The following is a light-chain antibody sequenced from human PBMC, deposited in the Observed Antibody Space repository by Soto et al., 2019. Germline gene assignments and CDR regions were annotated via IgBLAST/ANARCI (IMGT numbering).Light chain of an antibody. Sequence: EIVLTQSPATLSVSPGERAILSCRASQSISTKLAWYQQKPGRAPRLLIYGASTRATGIPARFSGSGSGTEFTLTSNSLQSEDFAVYYCQEYNKWFSISVGQGTRQEIK. V-gene: IGKV3-15*01. CDR2: GAS. CDR3: QEYNKWFSIS. J-gene: IGKJ5*01. CDR1: QSISTK.